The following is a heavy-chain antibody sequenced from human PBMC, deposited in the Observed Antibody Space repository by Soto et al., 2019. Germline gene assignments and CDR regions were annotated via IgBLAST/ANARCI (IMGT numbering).Heavy chain of an antibody. V-gene: IGHV3-30*03. J-gene: IGHJ6*02. CDR1: GFSFSSYG. CDR2: TTYDGGIK. D-gene: IGHD1-1*01. CDR3: AGALENPYFYYGLNV. Sequence: GGSLRLSCADSGFSFSSYGLEWVRLAPGTGLEWVAATTYDGGIKHYVDSAQGRFTISRDNSKNTLYLQMNSLRVEDTAKYYCAGALENPYFYYGLNVWGQGTTVTVSS.